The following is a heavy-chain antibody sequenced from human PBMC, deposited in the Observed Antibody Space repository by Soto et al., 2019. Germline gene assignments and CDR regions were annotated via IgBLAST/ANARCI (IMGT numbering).Heavy chain of an antibody. D-gene: IGHD2-2*01. CDR3: ARDLLEVVPAAMSYYGMDV. CDR2: IWYDGSNK. CDR1: GFTFSSYG. V-gene: IGHV3-33*01. Sequence: GGSLRLSCAASGFTFSSYGMHWVRQAPGKGLEWVAVIWYDGSNKYYADSVKGRFTISRDNSKNTLYLQMNSLRAEDTAVYYCARDLLEVVPAAMSYYGMDVWGQGTTVTVSS. J-gene: IGHJ6*02.